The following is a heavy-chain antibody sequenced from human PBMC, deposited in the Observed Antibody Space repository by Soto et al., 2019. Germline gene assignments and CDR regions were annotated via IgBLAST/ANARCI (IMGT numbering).Heavy chain of an antibody. CDR3: ASIGPYGHFAAEYFQH. CDR1: GGSISSSNW. CDR2: IYHSGST. V-gene: IGHV4-4*02. D-gene: IGHD3-10*01. Sequence: QVQLQESGPGLVKPSGTLSLTCAVSGGSISSSNWWSWVRQPPGKGLEWIGEIYHSGSTNYNPSLKSRVTISVDKSKNHFSLKLSSVTAADTAVYYCASIGPYGHFAAEYFQHWGQGTLVTVSS. J-gene: IGHJ1*01.